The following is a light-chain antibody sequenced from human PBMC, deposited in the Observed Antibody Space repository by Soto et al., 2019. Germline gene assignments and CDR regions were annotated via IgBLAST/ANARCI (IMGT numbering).Light chain of an antibody. CDR3: QQYNNWPSWT. V-gene: IGKV3-15*01. J-gene: IGKJ1*01. Sequence: EIVMTQSPAALSVSPGERVTLSCRASQSISFNLAWYQQKPGQAPRLLIYIASTRAAGIPARFSGTGSGTEFTLTISSLQSDDSAIYYCQQYNNWPSWTFGQGTKVEV. CDR2: IAS. CDR1: QSISFN.